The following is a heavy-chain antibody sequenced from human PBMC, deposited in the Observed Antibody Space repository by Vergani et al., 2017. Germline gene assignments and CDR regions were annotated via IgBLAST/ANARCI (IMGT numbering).Heavy chain of an antibody. CDR1: GGSISSYY. D-gene: IGHD2-2*02. J-gene: IGHJ3*02. CDR2: IYYSGST. CDR3: ARAADGYCSSTSCYRGVDAFDI. V-gene: IGHV4-59*01. Sequence: QVQLQESGPGLVKPSETLSLTCTVSGGSISSYYWSWIRQPPGKRLEWIGYIYYSGSTNYNPSLKSRVTISVDTSKNQFSLKLSSVTAADTAVYYCARAADGYCSSTSCYRGVDAFDIWGQGTMVTVSS.